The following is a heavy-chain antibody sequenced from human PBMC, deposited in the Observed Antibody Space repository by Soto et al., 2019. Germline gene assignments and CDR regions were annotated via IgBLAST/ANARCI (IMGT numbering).Heavy chain of an antibody. D-gene: IGHD3-22*01. CDR2: INSDGSST. CDR3: TGGATSGYYRIDY. Sequence: PGGSLRLSCAASGFTFSSYWMHWVRQAPGKGLVWVSRINSDGSSTNYADSVKGRFTISRDNAKNTLYLQMNSLGAEDTAVYYCTGGATSGYYRIDYWGQGTLVTVSS. V-gene: IGHV3-74*01. J-gene: IGHJ4*02. CDR1: GFTFSSYW.